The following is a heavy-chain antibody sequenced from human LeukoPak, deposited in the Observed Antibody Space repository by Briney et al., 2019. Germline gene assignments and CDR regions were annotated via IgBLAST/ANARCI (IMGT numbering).Heavy chain of an antibody. D-gene: IGHD2-2*01. Sequence: GGSLRLSCAASGFTFSDYYMSWIRQAPGKGLEWVSCISSSGSTIYYADSVKGRFTISRDNAKNSLYLQMNSLRAEDTAVYYCATWGYCSSTSCYSGPFDYWGQGTLVTVSS. CDR3: ATWGYCSSTSCYSGPFDY. V-gene: IGHV3-11*04. J-gene: IGHJ4*02. CDR2: ISSSGSTI. CDR1: GFTFSDYY.